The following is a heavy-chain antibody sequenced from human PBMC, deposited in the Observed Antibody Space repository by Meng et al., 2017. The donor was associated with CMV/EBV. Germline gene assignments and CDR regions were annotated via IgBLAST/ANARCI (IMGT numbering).Heavy chain of an antibody. CDR1: GGTFSSYA. J-gene: IGHJ5*02. V-gene: IGHV1-69*05. CDR2: IIPIFGTA. D-gene: IGHD2-15*01. CDR3: ARDMAILGFDP. Sequence: SCKASGGTFSSYAISWVRQAPGQGLEWMGGIIPIFGTANYAQKFQGRVTITTDEFTSTAYMELSSLRSEDTAVYYCARDMAILGFDPWGQGTLVTVSS.